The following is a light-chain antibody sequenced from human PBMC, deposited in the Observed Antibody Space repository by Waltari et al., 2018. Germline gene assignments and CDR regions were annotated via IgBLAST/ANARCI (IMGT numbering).Light chain of an antibody. CDR1: QDIKKN. J-gene: IGKJ4*01. CDR2: DAS. CDR3: QQYANLPLT. Sequence: DIQMTQSPSSLSASLGDRVTITCQASQDIKKNLNCLEQKPGKAPQDLIFDASHSQAAVPSRFSGSGSGTDFAFPIRSLQPEDIGTYFCQQYANLPLTFGGGTRVEIK. V-gene: IGKV1-33*01.